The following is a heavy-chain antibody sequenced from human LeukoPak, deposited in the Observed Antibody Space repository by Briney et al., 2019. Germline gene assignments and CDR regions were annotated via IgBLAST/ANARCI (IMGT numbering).Heavy chain of an antibody. Sequence: SETLSLTCTVSGGSISSSSDYWGWIRQPPGKGLEWIGSIYYSGSTYYNPSLKSRVTISVDTSKNQFSLKLSSVTAADTAVYYCARQSSFDYWGQGTLVTASS. CDR1: GGSISSSSDY. CDR3: ARQSSFDY. V-gene: IGHV4-39*01. J-gene: IGHJ4*02. CDR2: IYYSGST.